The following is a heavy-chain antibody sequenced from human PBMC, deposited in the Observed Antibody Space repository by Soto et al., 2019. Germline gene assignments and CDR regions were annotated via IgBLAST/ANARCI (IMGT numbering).Heavy chain of an antibody. CDR2: ISGSGGST. Sequence: GGSLRLSCAASGFTFSSYAMSWVRQAPGKGLEWVSAISGSGGSTYYADSVKGRFTISRDNSKNTLYLQMNSLRAEDTAVYYCAKADGWNNYYYYYMDVWGKGTTVTVSS. J-gene: IGHJ6*03. CDR1: GFTFSSYA. CDR3: AKADGWNNYYYYYMDV. V-gene: IGHV3-23*01. D-gene: IGHD1-1*01.